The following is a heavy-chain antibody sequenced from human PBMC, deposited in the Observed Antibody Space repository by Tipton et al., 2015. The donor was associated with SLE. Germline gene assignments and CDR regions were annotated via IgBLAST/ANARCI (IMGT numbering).Heavy chain of an antibody. CDR2: INHSGST. CDR3: ARGPYDDFWSGPFDS. J-gene: IGHJ4*02. V-gene: IGHV4-34*01. CDR1: GGSIGTYY. Sequence: TLSLTCTVSGGSIGTYYWSWIRQPPGKGLEWIGEINHSGSTNYNPPLKSRVTISVDTSKKQFSLKLSSVTAADTAVYYCARGPYDDFWSGPFDSWGQGTLVTVSS. D-gene: IGHD3-3*01.